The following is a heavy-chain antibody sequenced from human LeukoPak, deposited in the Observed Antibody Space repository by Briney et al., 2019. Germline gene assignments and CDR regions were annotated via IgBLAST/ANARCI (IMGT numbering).Heavy chain of an antibody. D-gene: IGHD2-8*01. Sequence: PGGSLRLSCAASGFTFSSYAMSWVRQAPGKGLEWVSAISGSGGSTYYADSVKGRFTISRDNSKNTLCLQMNSLRAEDTAVYYCAKVGRYCTNGVCYNSFDYWGQGTLVTVSS. J-gene: IGHJ4*02. CDR1: GFTFSSYA. CDR3: AKVGRYCTNGVCYNSFDY. CDR2: ISGSGGST. V-gene: IGHV3-23*01.